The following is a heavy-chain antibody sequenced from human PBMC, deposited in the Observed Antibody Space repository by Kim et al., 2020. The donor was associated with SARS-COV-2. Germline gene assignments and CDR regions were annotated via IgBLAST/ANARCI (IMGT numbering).Heavy chain of an antibody. D-gene: IGHD6-13*01. V-gene: IGHV4-34*01. J-gene: IGHJ6*01. Sequence: SETLSLTCAVYGGSFSGYYWSWIRQPPGKGLEWIGEINHSGSTNYNPSLKSRVTISVDTSKNQFSLKLSSVTAADTAVYYCARGLKGVGIAAAGPNYYY. CDR3: ARGLKGVGIAAAGPNYYY. CDR2: INHSGST. CDR1: GGSFSGYY.